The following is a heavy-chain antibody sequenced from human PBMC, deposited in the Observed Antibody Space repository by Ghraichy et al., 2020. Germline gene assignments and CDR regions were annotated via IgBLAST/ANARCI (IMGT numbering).Heavy chain of an antibody. CDR1: GYTFTNYA. V-gene: IGHV1-3*01. J-gene: IGHJ6*02. CDR3: ARVPNYGSGSFYYGINV. CDR2: INAGNGNT. D-gene: IGHD3-10*01. Sequence: ASVKVSCKASGYTFTNYAMHWVRQAPGQGLEWMGWINAGNGNTVYSEKFQGRFTITTDTSASTAYMELSSLRSEDTAVYYCARVPNYGSGSFYYGINVWGRGTTVTVSS.